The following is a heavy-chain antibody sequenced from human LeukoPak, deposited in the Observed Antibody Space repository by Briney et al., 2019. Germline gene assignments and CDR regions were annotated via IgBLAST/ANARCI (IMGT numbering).Heavy chain of an antibody. CDR3: ATIYGDYSDFDS. J-gene: IGHJ4*02. D-gene: IGHD4-17*01. CDR2: ITHSGRT. CDR1: GAPLNNYC. Sequence: SETLSLICAVYGAPLNNYCWSWIRQPTGKGLEWIAEITHSGRTHYSPSLRSRVTISADTSKRQFSLKLSSVTAADTAVYYCATIYGDYSDFDSWGQGTLVTVSS. V-gene: IGHV4-34*01.